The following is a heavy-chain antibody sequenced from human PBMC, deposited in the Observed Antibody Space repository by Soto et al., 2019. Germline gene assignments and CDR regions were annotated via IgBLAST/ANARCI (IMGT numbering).Heavy chain of an antibody. V-gene: IGHV6-1*01. CDR1: GDSVSSNSAA. Sequence: SQTLSLTCVISGDSVSSNSAAWNWIRQSPSRGLEWLGRTYYRSKWYNDYAVSVKSRITINPDTSKNQFSLQLNSVTPEDTAVYYCARFEYSSSSGYYYYYYGMDVWGQGTTVTVS. J-gene: IGHJ6*02. CDR2: TYYRSKWYN. CDR3: ARFEYSSSSGYYYYYYGMDV. D-gene: IGHD6-6*01.